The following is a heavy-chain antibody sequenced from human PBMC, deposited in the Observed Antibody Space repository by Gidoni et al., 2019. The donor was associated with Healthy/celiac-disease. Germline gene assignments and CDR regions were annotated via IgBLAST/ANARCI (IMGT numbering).Heavy chain of an antibody. D-gene: IGHD3-16*02. Sequence: QVTFRASGPALVNPTQTLPLTCTFSGFSLSTSGMCVSWIRQPTGKALEWLALIDWDDDKYYSTSLKTRLTSAKDTSKNQVVLTRTNMDPVDTATYYCARMRGVIGDGMDVWGQGTTVTVSS. CDR2: IDWDDDK. CDR3: ARMRGVIGDGMDV. CDR1: GFSLSTSGMC. J-gene: IGHJ6*02. V-gene: IGHV2-70*01.